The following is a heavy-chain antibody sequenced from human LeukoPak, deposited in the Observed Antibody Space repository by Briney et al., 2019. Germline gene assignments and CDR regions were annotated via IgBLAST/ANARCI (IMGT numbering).Heavy chain of an antibody. V-gene: IGHV3-74*01. CDR3: ARDIVIGSGSCLD. D-gene: IGHD3-10*01. CDR2: ISENRYTT. J-gene: IGHJ4*02. CDR1: GFTFSSHW. Sequence: GGSLRLSCAASGFTFSSHWMHWVRQAPGKGLVWVSRISENRYTTNYADSVKGRFTISRDNAKNTVYLQMNSLRVEDTAVYCCARDIVIGSGSCLDWGQGTLVTVSS.